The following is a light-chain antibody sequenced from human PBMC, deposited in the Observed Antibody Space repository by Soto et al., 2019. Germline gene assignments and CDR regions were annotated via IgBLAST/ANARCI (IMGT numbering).Light chain of an antibody. CDR1: QSVTKGY. CDR3: QQFGESLWT. CDR2: GTS. Sequence: ENVLTQSPDTLSLYPGEGATLSCRSSQSVTKGYLAWYQQKPGQAPKLLIYGTSSRATGVPDRFSASGSATDCTLTISRLEPEDFAVYYCQQFGESLWTFGQGTRVEVK. J-gene: IGKJ1*01. V-gene: IGKV3-20*01.